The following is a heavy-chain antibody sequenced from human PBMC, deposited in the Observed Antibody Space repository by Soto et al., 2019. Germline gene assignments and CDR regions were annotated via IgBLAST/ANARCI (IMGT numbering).Heavy chain of an antibody. V-gene: IGHV3-53*01. CDR1: GFIVSSNY. CDR3: ARAARYYDILTGYYPYYFDY. Sequence: EVQLVESGGGLIQPGGSLRLSCAASGFIVSSNYMSWVRQAPGKGLEWVSVIYSGGNTYYADSVKGRFTISRDNSKNTLYLQMNSLRAEDTAVYYCARAARYYDILTGYYPYYFDYWGQGTLVTVSS. CDR2: IYSGGNT. J-gene: IGHJ4*02. D-gene: IGHD3-9*01.